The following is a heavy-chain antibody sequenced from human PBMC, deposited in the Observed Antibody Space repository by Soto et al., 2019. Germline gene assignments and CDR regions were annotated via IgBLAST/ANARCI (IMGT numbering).Heavy chain of an antibody. CDR3: VWGGTIIGVVSAFDY. CDR1: SGSISNYY. D-gene: IGHD3-3*01. V-gene: IGHV4-59*01. J-gene: IGHJ4*02. Sequence: WETLSLTCSFSSGSISNYYWSWIRDPPGKGLEFIGYIYHRGTTNYNPSLKSRVTMSVDMSKNQFSLKLTSVTAADTAVYYCVWGGTIIGVVSAFDYWGQGTPVTVSP. CDR2: IYHRGTT.